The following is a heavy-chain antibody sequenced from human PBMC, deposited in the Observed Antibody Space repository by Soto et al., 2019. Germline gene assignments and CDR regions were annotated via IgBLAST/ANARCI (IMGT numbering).Heavy chain of an antibody. Sequence: QVQLQESGPGLVKPSETLSLTCNVSGVSISSYSWTWIRQPAGKGLEWIGRIYTSGTTNYNPSLKSRVTMSVDTSKNQFSLKLSSVTAADTAVYYCARESGSYRSFDYWGQGPLVTVYS. CDR2: IYTSGTT. D-gene: IGHD3-16*02. J-gene: IGHJ4*02. CDR1: GVSISSYS. V-gene: IGHV4-4*07. CDR3: ARESGSYRSFDY.